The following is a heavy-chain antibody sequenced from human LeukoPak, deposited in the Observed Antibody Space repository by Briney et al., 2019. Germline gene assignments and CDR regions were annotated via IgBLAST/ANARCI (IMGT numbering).Heavy chain of an antibody. J-gene: IGHJ3*02. CDR3: ARDPVVPAATTSGAFEI. CDR2: INHSGST. Sequence: SETLSLTCAVYGGSFSGYYWSWIRQPPGKGLEWIGEINHSGSTNYNPSLKSRVTISVDTSKNQFSLKLSSVTAADTAVYYCARDPVVPAATTSGAFEIWGQGTMVTVSS. CDR1: GGSFSGYY. V-gene: IGHV4-34*01. D-gene: IGHD2-2*01.